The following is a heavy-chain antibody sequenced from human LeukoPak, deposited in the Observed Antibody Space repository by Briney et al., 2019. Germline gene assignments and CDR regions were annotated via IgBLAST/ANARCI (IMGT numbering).Heavy chain of an antibody. J-gene: IGHJ4*02. Sequence: SETLSLTCTVFGGSISSGNYYWNWIRQHPGKGLEWIGYIYYSESTYSNPSLKSRVTISIDTSKNQFSLKLSSVTVADTAVYFCARSAGVNYFDYRGQGTLVTVSS. V-gene: IGHV4-31*03. CDR1: GGSISSGNYY. CDR3: ARSAGVNYFDY. CDR2: IYYSEST. D-gene: IGHD7-27*01.